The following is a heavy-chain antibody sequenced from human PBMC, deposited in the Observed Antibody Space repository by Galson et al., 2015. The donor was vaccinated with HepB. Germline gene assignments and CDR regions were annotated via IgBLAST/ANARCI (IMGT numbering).Heavy chain of an antibody. CDR2: ISSISSYI. CDR1: GVTVSSHS. J-gene: IGHJ2*01. CDR3: ARDPYGGNSDWYFDL. V-gene: IGHV3-21*01. D-gene: IGHD4-23*01. Sequence: SLRLSSAASGVTVSSHSMHWVRQAPGKGLEWVSSISSISSYIYYADSVKGRFTISRDNAKNSLYLQMNSLRAEDTAVYYCARDPYGGNSDWYFDLWGRGTLVTVSS.